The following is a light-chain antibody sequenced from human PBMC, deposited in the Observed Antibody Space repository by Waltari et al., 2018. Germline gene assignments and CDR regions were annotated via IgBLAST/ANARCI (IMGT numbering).Light chain of an antibody. CDR1: SIGGRS. CDR2: YDS. V-gene: IGLV3-21*01. CDR3: QLWESGSDRVV. J-gene: IGLJ2*01. Sequence: SYVLTQPPSVSVAPGKAARITCGGNSIGGRSVHWYQQKPGQAPVFVIYYDSDRPSGIPERISGSKSGNTATLTISRVEAGDEAAYYCQLWESGSDRVVFGGGTKLTVL.